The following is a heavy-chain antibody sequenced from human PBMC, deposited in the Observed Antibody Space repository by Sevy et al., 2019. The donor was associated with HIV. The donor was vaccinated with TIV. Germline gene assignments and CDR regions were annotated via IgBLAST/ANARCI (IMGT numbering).Heavy chain of an antibody. J-gene: IGHJ4*02. CDR3: ARGPSFLVVSDAPVDY. V-gene: IGHV3-48*01. D-gene: IGHD2-8*02. CDR1: GFTFSTNS. CDR2: INSRSSTI. Sequence: GGSLRLSCVASGFTFSTNSMNWVRQAPGKGLEWVSYINSRSSTIHYADSVKGRFTIFRDNAQNSLYLQMNSLRGEEPAVFYCARGPSFLVVSDAPVDYWGQGTLVTVSS.